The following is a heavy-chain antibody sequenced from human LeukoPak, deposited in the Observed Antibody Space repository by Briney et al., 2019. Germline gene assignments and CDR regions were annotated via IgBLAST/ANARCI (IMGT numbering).Heavy chain of an antibody. V-gene: IGHV4-4*02. CDR1: GGSITSGHW. CDR3: SSRGRLYGVDV. Sequence: PSGTLSLTCAVSGGSITSGHWWTWVRQPPGKGLEWIGEIYHSGSTTYNPSLMSRVTISVDKSTKQFSLNLTSVTAADTAVYCTSSRGRLYGVDVWGQGTTVIVSS. CDR2: IYHSGST. D-gene: IGHD2-15*01. J-gene: IGHJ6*02.